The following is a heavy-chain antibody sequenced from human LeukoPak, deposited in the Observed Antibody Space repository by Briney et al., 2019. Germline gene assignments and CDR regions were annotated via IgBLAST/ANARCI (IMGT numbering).Heavy chain of an antibody. Sequence: PGGSLRLSCAASGFTFSGYWMTWVRQAPGKGLEWVANIKQDGSEKYYVDSVKGRFTISRDNAKNSLYLQMNSLRVEDTAVYYCAKVANYYYGSESYFGHWGQGTPVTASS. CDR2: IKQDGSEK. J-gene: IGHJ1*01. V-gene: IGHV3-7*01. CDR3: AKVANYYYGSESYFGH. CDR1: GFTFSGYW. D-gene: IGHD3-10*01.